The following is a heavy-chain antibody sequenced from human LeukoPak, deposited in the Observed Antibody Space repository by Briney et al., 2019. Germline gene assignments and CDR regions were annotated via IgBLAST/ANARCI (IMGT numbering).Heavy chain of an antibody. J-gene: IGHJ4*02. CDR1: GGSISSSSYY. D-gene: IGHD3-22*01. Sequence: SETLSLTCTVSGGSISSSSYYWGWIRQPPGKGPEWIGSIYYSGSTYYNPSLKSRVTISVDTSKNQFSLKLSSVTAADTAVYYCARDQVVAPFDYWGQGTLVTVSS. CDR2: IYYSGST. V-gene: IGHV4-39*07. CDR3: ARDQVVAPFDY.